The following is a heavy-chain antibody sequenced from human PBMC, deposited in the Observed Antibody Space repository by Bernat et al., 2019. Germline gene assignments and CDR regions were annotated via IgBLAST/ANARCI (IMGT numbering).Heavy chain of an antibody. Sequence: EVQLVESGGGLVQPGGSLRLSCAASGFTFSNYWMAWVRQVPGKGLEWVANIKPDGGGTEYVDSVKGRFTISRDNTRNSLYLQVNSLRADDTGVYYCAKWRNEQSEFENWGQGTLVTVSS. V-gene: IGHV3-7*03. D-gene: IGHD1-1*01. CDR1: GFTFSNYW. J-gene: IGHJ4*02. CDR2: IKPDGGGT. CDR3: AKWRNEQSEFEN.